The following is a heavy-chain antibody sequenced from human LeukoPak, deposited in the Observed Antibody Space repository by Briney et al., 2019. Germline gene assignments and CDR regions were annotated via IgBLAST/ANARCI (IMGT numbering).Heavy chain of an antibody. CDR2: IKQDGSER. V-gene: IGHV3-7*02. D-gene: IGHD2-21*02. Sequence: RGSLRLSCVASGFTFSSYEMSWVRQAPGKGLEWVANIKQDGSERYYVDSVKGRFTISRDNAKNSLYLQMNSLRAEDTAVYHCMMSLTAHYYYGMDVWGQGTTVTVSS. CDR1: GFTFSSYE. CDR3: MMSLTAHYYYGMDV. J-gene: IGHJ6*02.